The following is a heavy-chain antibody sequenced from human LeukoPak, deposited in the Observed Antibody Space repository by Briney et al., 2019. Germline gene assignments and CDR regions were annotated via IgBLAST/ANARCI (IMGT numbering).Heavy chain of an antibody. CDR1: GYTFTGYY. D-gene: IGHD2-2*01. Sequence: ASVKVSCKASGYTFTGYYMHWVRQAPGQGLEWMGWINPNSGGTNYAQKFQGRVTMTRDTSISTAYKELSRLRSDDTAVYYCAGERTEVVPAAPFDYWGQGTLVTVSS. V-gene: IGHV1-2*02. J-gene: IGHJ4*02. CDR3: AGERTEVVPAAPFDY. CDR2: INPNSGGT.